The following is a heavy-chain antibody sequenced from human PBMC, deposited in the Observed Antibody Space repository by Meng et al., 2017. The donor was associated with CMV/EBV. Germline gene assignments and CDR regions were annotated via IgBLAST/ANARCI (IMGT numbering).Heavy chain of an antibody. V-gene: IGHV1-18*01. J-gene: IGHJ4*02. CDR1: GYTFTSYG. Sequence: ASVKVSCKASGYTFTSYGISWVRQAPGQGLEWMGWISAYNGNTNYAQKLQGRVTMTIDTSTSTAYMELRSLRSDDTAVYYCARGPPFFDGYNYNFDYWGQGTLVTVSS. CDR3: ARGPPFFDGYNYNFDY. D-gene: IGHD5-24*01. CDR2: ISAYNGNT.